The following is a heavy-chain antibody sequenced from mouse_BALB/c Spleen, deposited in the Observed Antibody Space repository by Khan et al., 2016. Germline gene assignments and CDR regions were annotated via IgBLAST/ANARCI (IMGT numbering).Heavy chain of an antibody. D-gene: IGHD1-1*01. V-gene: IGHV3-2*02. CDR1: GYSITSDYA. Sequence: VKLEESGPGLVKPSQSLSLTCTVTGYSITSDYAWNWIRQFPGNKLEWMGYISYSGSTSYNPSLKSRISITRDTSKNQFFLQLNSVTTEDTATYYCARDYDGSSYFDYWGQGTTLTVSS. CDR2: ISYSGST. J-gene: IGHJ2*01. CDR3: ARDYDGSSYFDY.